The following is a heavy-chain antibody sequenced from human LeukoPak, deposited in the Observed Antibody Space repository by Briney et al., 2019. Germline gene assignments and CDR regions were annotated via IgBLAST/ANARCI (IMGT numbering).Heavy chain of an antibody. D-gene: IGHD6-13*01. J-gene: IGHJ4*02. CDR3: VRSFSTTWYPHY. V-gene: IGHV4-39*01. Sequence: SETLSLTCTVSGGSISSYYWGWIRQPPGKGLEWIGNIYYTGSTYYNPSLKSRVTISVDTSKNQFSLKLSSVTAADTAVYYCVRSFSTTWYPHYWGQGTLVTVSS. CDR1: GGSISSYY. CDR2: IYYTGST.